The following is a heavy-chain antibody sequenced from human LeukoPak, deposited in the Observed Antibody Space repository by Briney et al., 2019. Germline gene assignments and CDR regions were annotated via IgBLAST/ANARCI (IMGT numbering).Heavy chain of an antibody. CDR2: IFSSGTT. CDR1: GGSISGGTYY. Sequence: SQTLSLTCTVSGGSISGGTYYWTWIRQPAGKGLEWIGRIFSSGTTQYNPSLQSRVIISLDTSNNHFSLRLSSVTAADTAVYYCARGDTDYGADSGGQGTLVTVSS. D-gene: IGHD4-17*01. V-gene: IGHV4-61*02. CDR3: ARGDTDYGADS. J-gene: IGHJ4*02.